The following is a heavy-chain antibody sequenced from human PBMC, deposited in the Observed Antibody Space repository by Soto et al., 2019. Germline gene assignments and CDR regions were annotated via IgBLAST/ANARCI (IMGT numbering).Heavy chain of an antibody. D-gene: IGHD6-25*01. V-gene: IGHV3-64D*06. CDR1: GFTFITYA. J-gene: IGHJ4*02. CDR3: VKGYSSGWYY. Sequence: EVQLVESGGDLVQPGGSLRLSCSASGFTFITYAMHWVRQAPGKGLEYVSAISSNGGSTDCADSVKGRFTISRDNSKNTLYLQMSSLRPEDTAVYYCVKGYSSGWYYWGQGTLVTVSS. CDR2: ISSNGGST.